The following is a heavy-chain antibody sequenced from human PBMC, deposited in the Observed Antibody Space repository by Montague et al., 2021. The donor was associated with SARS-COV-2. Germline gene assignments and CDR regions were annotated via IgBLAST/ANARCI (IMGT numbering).Heavy chain of an antibody. V-gene: IGHV4-39*01. CDR1: GASISTGPFY. Sequence: SETLSLTCTVSGASISTGPFYWSWIRQYPGKGLEWIGYIYYSGNTYYNPSLKSRVTISVDTSKNQFSLKVRSVTAADTAVYYCARHRGSGSSWFDSWGQGALVTVSS. CDR3: ARHRGSGSSWFDS. J-gene: IGHJ5*01. D-gene: IGHD6-13*01. CDR2: IYYSGNT.